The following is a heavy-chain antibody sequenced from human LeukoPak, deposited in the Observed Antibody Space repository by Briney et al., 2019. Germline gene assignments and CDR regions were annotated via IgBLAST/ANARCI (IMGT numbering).Heavy chain of an antibody. CDR3: ARDTDSGSYIA. CDR1: GYTFTSYY. V-gene: IGHV1-46*01. CDR2: INPSGGST. D-gene: IGHD1-26*01. J-gene: IGHJ4*02. Sequence: GASVKVSCKASGYTFTSYYMHWVRQAPGQGLEWMGIINPSGGSTSYAQKFQGRVTMTRDTSISTAYMELSRLRSDDTAVYYCARDTDSGSYIAWGQGTLVTVSS.